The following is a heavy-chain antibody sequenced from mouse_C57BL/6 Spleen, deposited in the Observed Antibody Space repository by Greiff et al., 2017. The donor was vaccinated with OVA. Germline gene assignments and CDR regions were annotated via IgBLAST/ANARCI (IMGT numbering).Heavy chain of an antibody. CDR3: AREKVNWFAY. Sequence: VQLQQSGAELVRPGASVKLSCKASGYTFTDYYINWVKQRPGQGLEWIARIYPGSGNTYYNEKFKGKATLTAEKSSSTAYMQLSSLTSEDSAVYFCAREKVNWFAYWGQGTLVTVSA. J-gene: IGHJ3*01. V-gene: IGHV1-76*01. CDR2: IYPGSGNT. D-gene: IGHD1-3*01. CDR1: GYTFTDYY.